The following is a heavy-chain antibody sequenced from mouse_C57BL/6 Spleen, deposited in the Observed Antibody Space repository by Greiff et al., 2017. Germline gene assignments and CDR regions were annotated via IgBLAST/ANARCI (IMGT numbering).Heavy chain of an antibody. V-gene: IGHV1-19*01. J-gene: IGHJ4*01. D-gene: IGHD2-1*01. CDR2: INPYNGGT. CDR1: GYTFTDYY. CDR3: ARDGNYLGAMDY. Sequence: EVQLQESGPVLVKPGASVKMSCKASGYTFTDYYMNWVKQSPGKSLEWIGVINPYNGGTSYNQQFKGKATLTVDKSSRTAYMELNSLTSEDSAVYYCARDGNYLGAMDYWGQGTSVTVSS.